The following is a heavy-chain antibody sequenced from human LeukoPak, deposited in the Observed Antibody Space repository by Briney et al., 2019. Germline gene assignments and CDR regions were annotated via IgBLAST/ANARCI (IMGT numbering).Heavy chain of an antibody. Sequence: KPSETLSLTCVVSGYSISNDYYWGWIRQPPGKGLEWIGNIYHSGGSYYNPSLKSRATILVDTSKNQFSLKLSSVTAADTAVYYRAKAGTTGIHHWFDPWGQGNLVTVSS. CDR3: AKAGTTGIHHWFDP. J-gene: IGHJ5*02. CDR1: GYSISNDYY. CDR2: IYHSGGS. V-gene: IGHV4-38-2*01. D-gene: IGHD1-1*01.